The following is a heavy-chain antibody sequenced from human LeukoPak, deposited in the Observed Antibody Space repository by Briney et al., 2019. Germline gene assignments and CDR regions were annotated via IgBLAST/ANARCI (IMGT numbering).Heavy chain of an antibody. CDR3: ARDLMT. Sequence: PSETLSLTCAVYGGSFSGKYWTWIRQPPGKGLEWIGEITHSGGTYYNPSLKSRVTISVDTSKNQFSLKLNSVTAADTAVYYCARDLMTWGQGTLVTVSS. CDR1: GGSFSGKY. CDR2: ITHSGGT. J-gene: IGHJ4*02. V-gene: IGHV4-34*01.